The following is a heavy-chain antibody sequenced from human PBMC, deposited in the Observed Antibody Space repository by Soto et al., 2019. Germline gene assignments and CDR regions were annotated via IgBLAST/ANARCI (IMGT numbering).Heavy chain of an antibody. CDR3: AREDRPGQTTVVPAAIREYYYYGMDV. J-gene: IGHJ6*02. CDR2: ISSSSSTI. Sequence: GSLLLSCAASGFTFSSYSMNGVRQAAGKGLEWVSYISSSSSTIYYADSVKGRFTISRDNAKNSLYLQMNSLRGEDTAVYYCAREDRPGQTTVVPAAIREYYYYGMDVWGQGTKVTVYS. CDR1: GFTFSSYS. V-gene: IGHV3-48*01. D-gene: IGHD2-2*02.